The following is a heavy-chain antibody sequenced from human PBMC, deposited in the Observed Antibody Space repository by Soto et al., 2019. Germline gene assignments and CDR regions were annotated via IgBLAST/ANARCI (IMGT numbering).Heavy chain of an antibody. Sequence: QVLLVESGGGVVQPGRSLRLSCAASGSTFSNSGIHWVRQAPGKGLEWVAVISADGSEHYHADSVKGRFTISRDNSKNMLYLQMNSLRAEDTAIYYCVKDTGNSSIWWEFEYWGQGTLVIVSS. D-gene: IGHD6-19*01. V-gene: IGHV3-30*18. CDR2: ISADGSEH. CDR1: GSTFSNSG. J-gene: IGHJ4*02. CDR3: VKDTGNSSIWWEFEY.